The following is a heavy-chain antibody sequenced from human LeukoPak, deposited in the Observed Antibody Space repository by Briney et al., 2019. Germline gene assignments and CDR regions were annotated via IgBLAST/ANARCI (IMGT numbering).Heavy chain of an antibody. J-gene: IGHJ4*02. Sequence: ASVKVSCKASGYTFTSYGISWVRQAPGQGLEWMGWISAYNGNTNYAQKLQGRVTMTTDTSTSTAYMELRSLRSDDTAVYYCARDRFVLRYFDWLPRDLTGFDYWGQGTLVTVSS. CDR3: ARDRFVLRYFDWLPRDLTGFDY. CDR2: ISAYNGNT. CDR1: GYTFTSYG. V-gene: IGHV1-18*01. D-gene: IGHD3-9*01.